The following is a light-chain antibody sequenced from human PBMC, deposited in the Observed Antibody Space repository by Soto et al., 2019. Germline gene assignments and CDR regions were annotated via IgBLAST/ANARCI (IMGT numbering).Light chain of an antibody. CDR2: GAA. CDR1: QSVFSS. V-gene: IGKV3-15*01. J-gene: IGKJ5*01. Sequence: EIVMTQSPATLSVSPGEGATLSCRASQSVFSSLSWYQQKPVQSPRLLIYGAATRATGIPARFSGSGSGTEFTLTINSLQAEDCAVYYCQQYYNWPRTFGQGTRLEIK. CDR3: QQYYNWPRT.